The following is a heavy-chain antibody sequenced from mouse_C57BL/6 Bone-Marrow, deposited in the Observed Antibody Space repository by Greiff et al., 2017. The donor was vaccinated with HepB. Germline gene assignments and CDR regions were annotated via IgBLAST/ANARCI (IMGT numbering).Heavy chain of an antibody. D-gene: IGHD4-1*02. V-gene: IGHV2-2*01. CDR2: IWSGGST. CDR3: AATGTRAMDY. Sequence: VMLVESGPGLVQPSQSLSITCTVSGFSLTSYGVHWVRQSPGKGLEWLGVIWSGGSTDYNAAFISRLSISKDNSKSQVFFPMNSLQADDTAIYYCAATGTRAMDYWGQGTSVTVSS. CDR1: GFSLTSYG. J-gene: IGHJ4*01.